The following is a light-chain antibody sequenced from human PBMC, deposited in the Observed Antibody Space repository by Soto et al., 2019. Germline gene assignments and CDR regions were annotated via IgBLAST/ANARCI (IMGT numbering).Light chain of an antibody. CDR3: QQRSNG. CDR1: QSVSSN. Sequence: EIVMTQSPATLSVSPGERATLSCRASQSVSSNLAWYQQKPGQAPRLLIYGASTRATGIPARFSGSGSGTDFTLTTSSLEPEDFAVYYCQQRSNGFGQGTRLEIK. V-gene: IGKV3-15*01. CDR2: GAS. J-gene: IGKJ5*01.